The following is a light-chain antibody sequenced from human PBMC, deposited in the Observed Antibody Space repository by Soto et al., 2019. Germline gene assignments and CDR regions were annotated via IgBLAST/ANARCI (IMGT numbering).Light chain of an antibody. J-gene: IGLJ3*02. CDR1: SGSVSTNYY. CDR3: VLYMGSGIPPV. CDR2: STD. Sequence: QTVVTQEPSFSVSPGGTVTPTCGLSSGSVSTNYYPSWYQQTPGQSPRTLIYSTDIRSSGVPDRFSGSILGNKAALTITGAQADDESGYFCVLYMGSGIPPVFGGGTKLTVL. V-gene: IGLV8-61*01.